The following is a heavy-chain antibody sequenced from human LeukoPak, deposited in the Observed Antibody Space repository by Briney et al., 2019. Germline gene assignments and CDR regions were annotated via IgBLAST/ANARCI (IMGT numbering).Heavy chain of an antibody. CDR3: ARDSYSKY. CDR1: GFTVSSNY. Sequence: GGSLRLSCAASGFTVSSNYMSWVRQAPGEGLEWVSVIYTDGSTFYADSVKGRFTISRDNSKNTVYLQMNSLRAEDTAVYYCARDSYSKYWGQGTLVTVSS. J-gene: IGHJ4*02. D-gene: IGHD2-15*01. V-gene: IGHV3-66*01. CDR2: IYTDGST.